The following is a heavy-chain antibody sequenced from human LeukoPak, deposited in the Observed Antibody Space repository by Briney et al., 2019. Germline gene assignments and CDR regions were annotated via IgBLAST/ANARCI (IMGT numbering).Heavy chain of an antibody. Sequence: GGSLRLSCAVSGFSFRSFWMSWVRQVPGKGPEWVSGLNWDGVSTAYADSVKGRFTISRDNAKNSLYLQMDSLRAEDTALYHCARDSMVRTAFYYYGMDVWGQGTTVTVSS. CDR3: ARDSMVRTAFYYYGMDV. D-gene: IGHD3-10*01. V-gene: IGHV3-20*01. CDR1: GFSFRSFW. CDR2: LNWDGVST. J-gene: IGHJ6*02.